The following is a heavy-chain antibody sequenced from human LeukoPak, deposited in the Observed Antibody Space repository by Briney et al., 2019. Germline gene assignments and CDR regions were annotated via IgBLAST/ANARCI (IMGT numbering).Heavy chain of an antibody. V-gene: IGHV3-9*01. Sequence: GGSLRLSCAASGFTFDDYAMHWVRQAPGKGLEWASGISWNSGSIGYADSVKGRFTISRDNAKNSLYLQMNSLRAEDTALYYCAKAGGAAAGGFDYWGQGTLVTVSS. CDR3: AKAGGAAAGGFDY. CDR1: GFTFDDYA. J-gene: IGHJ4*02. D-gene: IGHD6-13*01. CDR2: ISWNSGSI.